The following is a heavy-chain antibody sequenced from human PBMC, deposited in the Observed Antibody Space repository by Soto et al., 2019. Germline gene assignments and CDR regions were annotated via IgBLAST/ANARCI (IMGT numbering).Heavy chain of an antibody. J-gene: IGHJ2*01. CDR1: GGSVSSGSYY. CDR3: ARGRRTYCSGGSCYSERSYWYFDL. V-gene: IGHV4-61*01. Sequence: QVQLQESGPGLVKPSETLSLTCTVSGGSVSSGSYYWSWIRQPPGKGLEWIGYIYYSGSTNYNPSLKSRVIISVDTSKNQFSLKLSSVTAADTAVYYCARGRRTYCSGGSCYSERSYWYFDLWGRGTLVTVSS. CDR2: IYYSGST. D-gene: IGHD2-15*01.